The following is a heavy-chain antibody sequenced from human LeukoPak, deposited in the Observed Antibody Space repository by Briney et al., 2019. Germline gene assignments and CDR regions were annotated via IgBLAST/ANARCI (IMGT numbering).Heavy chain of an antibody. D-gene: IGHD5-12*01. J-gene: IGHJ4*02. Sequence: GESLSLSCAASGVTFSSYGMHWVRQAPGKGLEWVALISSDGNDKLYGDSVKGRYTISRDDSKSTLYLQMNSLRAEDTAVYYCTTKVIRGNSGDDYDDWGQGTLVTVSS. CDR3: TTKVIRGNSGDDYDD. CDR2: ISSDGNDK. CDR1: GVTFSSYG. V-gene: IGHV3-30*03.